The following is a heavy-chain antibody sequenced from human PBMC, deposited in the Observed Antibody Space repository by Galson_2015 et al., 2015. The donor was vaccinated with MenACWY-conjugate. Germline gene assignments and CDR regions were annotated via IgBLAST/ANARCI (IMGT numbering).Heavy chain of an antibody. CDR1: AFTFSSYA. D-gene: IGHD1-26*01. CDR3: AKYPQNSGSFWGFDY. Sequence: SLRLSCAASAFTFSSYAMTWVRQAPGKGLEWVSAISGSGSSTYYADSVKGRFTISRDNSKNTLYLQMNSLRVEDTAIYYCAKYPQNSGSFWGFDYWGQGTLVTVSS. J-gene: IGHJ4*02. CDR2: ISGSGSST. V-gene: IGHV3-23*01.